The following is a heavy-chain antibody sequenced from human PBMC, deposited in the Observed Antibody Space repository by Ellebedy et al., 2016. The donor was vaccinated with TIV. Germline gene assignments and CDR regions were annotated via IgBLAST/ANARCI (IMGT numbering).Heavy chain of an antibody. CDR3: ARDEPLRD. CDR1: GFTVSSKD. D-gene: IGHD5-12*01. Sequence: GESLKISCAASGFTVSSKDMSWVRQAPGQGLEWVSVIYSGGTTYYADSVKGRFTISRDNSKNTLFLQMNSLRAEDTAVYYCARDEPLRDWGQGTLVTVSS. V-gene: IGHV3-53*01. CDR2: IYSGGTT. J-gene: IGHJ4*02.